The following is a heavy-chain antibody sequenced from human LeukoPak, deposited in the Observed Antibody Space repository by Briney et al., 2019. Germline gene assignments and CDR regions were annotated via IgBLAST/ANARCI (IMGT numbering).Heavy chain of an antibody. D-gene: IGHD6-13*01. CDR2: IYYSGST. J-gene: IGHJ6*03. CDR1: GGSISSYY. Sequence: SETLSLTCTVSGGSISSYYWSWIRQPPGKGLEWIGYIYYSGSTNCNPSLKSRVTISVDTSKNQFSLKLSSVTAADTAVYYCARAVRIAAASYYMDVWGKGTTVTISS. CDR3: ARAVRIAAASYYMDV. V-gene: IGHV4-59*01.